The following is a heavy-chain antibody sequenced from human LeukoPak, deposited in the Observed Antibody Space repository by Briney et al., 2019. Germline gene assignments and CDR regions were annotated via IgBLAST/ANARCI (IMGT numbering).Heavy chain of an antibody. CDR1: GGSINNYY. J-gene: IGHJ3*02. V-gene: IGHV4-59*08. CDR2: IYYSGNT. D-gene: IGHD2-15*01. Sequence: SETLSLTCTVSGGSINNYYWSWIRQPPGKGLEWIGYIYYSGNTNYNPSLKSRVTISVDTSKNQFSLKLSSVTAADTAVYCCASHTPDSSHDAFDIWGQGTMVTVSP. CDR3: ASHTPDSSHDAFDI.